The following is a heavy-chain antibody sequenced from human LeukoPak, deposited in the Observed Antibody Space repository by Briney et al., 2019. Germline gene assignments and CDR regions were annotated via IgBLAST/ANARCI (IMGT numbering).Heavy chain of an antibody. V-gene: IGHV3-7*01. Sequence: PGGSLTLTCAASGCTFSTYWMTWLRQPPGKGLEWVANINQDGSDTYYVDSVKGRFIISRENPKNSLSLQMSRMKDEDKALYYCTRGDCSGGYCTRGHCGGGSCTSAVDCWGQGTLVTVSS. CDR3: TRGDCSGGYCTRGHCGGGSCTSAVDC. D-gene: IGHD2-15*01. J-gene: IGHJ4*02. CDR1: GCTFSTYW. CDR2: INQDGSDT.